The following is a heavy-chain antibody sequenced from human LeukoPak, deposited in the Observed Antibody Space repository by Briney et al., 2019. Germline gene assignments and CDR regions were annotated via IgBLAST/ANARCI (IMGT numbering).Heavy chain of an antibody. J-gene: IGHJ4*02. Sequence: ASVKVSCKASGYTFTSYGISWVRQAPGQGLEWMGWISAYNGNTNYAQKLQGRVTMTTDTSTSTAYMELRSLRSDDTAVYYCARESRELLWFGELLPSFDYWGQGTLVTVSS. CDR3: ARESRELLWFGELLPSFDY. V-gene: IGHV1-18*01. CDR1: GYTFTSYG. CDR2: ISAYNGNT. D-gene: IGHD3-10*01.